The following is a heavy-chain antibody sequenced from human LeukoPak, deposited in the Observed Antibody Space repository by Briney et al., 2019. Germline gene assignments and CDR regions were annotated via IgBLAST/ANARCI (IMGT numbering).Heavy chain of an antibody. Sequence: GTSVKVSCKASGFTFTTSAVQWVRQARGQRLEWIGWIVVDSGDTNYAQKFQERVTITRDMSTSTAYSELSSLTSEDTAVYYCARQKQLLWSYWGQGTLVTVSS. CDR3: ARQKQLLWSY. CDR2: IVVDSGDT. J-gene: IGHJ4*02. CDR1: GFTFTTSA. V-gene: IGHV1-58*01. D-gene: IGHD6-6*01.